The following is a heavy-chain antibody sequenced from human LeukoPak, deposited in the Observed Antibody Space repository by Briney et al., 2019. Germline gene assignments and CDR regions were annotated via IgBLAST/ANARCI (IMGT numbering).Heavy chain of an antibody. CDR3: ARVQYYYDTSGYYHFDY. Sequence: ASVKVSCKASGYTFTSYGINWVRQAPGQGLEWMGWISAYNGNTNYAQKLQGRVTMTTDTSTSTAYMELRSLRSDDTAVYYCARVQYYYDTSGYYHFDYWGQGTLVTVSS. D-gene: IGHD3-22*01. J-gene: IGHJ4*02. V-gene: IGHV1-18*01. CDR1: GYTFTSYG. CDR2: ISAYNGNT.